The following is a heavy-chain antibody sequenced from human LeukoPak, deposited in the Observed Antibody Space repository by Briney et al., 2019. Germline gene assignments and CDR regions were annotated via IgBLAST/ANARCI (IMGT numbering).Heavy chain of an antibody. Sequence: SETLSLTCTVSGGSISNYYWSWIRQSPGKGLEWIGYIYYNGESNYNPSLKSRVTISVDTSKNQFALRLTSVSTADTAVYYCARDRGVMGFDSWGQGTLVTVSS. CDR1: GGSISNYY. J-gene: IGHJ4*02. CDR3: ARDRGVMGFDS. V-gene: IGHV4-59*01. D-gene: IGHD3-10*01. CDR2: IYYNGES.